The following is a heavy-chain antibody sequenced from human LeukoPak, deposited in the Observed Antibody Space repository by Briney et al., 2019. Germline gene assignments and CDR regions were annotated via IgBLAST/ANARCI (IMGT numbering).Heavy chain of an antibody. V-gene: IGHV3-15*01. CDR1: GFTFSNAW. D-gene: IGHD3-9*01. Sequence: GGSLRLSCAASGFTFSNAWMSWVRQAPGKGLEWVGRIKSKTDGGTTDYAAPVKGRFTISRDDSKNTLYLQMNSLKTEDTAVYYCTTDLVRYLSSLDAFDIWGQGTMVTVSS. CDR2: IKSKTDGGTT. J-gene: IGHJ3*02. CDR3: TTDLVRYLSSLDAFDI.